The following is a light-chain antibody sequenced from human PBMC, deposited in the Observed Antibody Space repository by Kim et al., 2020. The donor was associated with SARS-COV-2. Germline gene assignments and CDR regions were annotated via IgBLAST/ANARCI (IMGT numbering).Light chain of an antibody. J-gene: IGKJ2*02. CDR3: QQHDSYPCT. Sequence: DIQMTQSPSAMSASVGDRVTITCRASQGINIWLAWYQQKPGKDPKRLIYAASSLQSGVPSRFSGSGSGTDFTLTISSLQPEDFATYYCQQHDSYPCTFGQGTKVEIK. V-gene: IGKV1-17*03. CDR1: QGINIW. CDR2: AAS.